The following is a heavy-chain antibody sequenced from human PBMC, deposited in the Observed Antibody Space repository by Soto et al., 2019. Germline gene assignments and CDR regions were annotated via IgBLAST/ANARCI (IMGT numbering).Heavy chain of an antibody. CDR3: AKDGASGSYPPYYYFGMDV. Sequence: GGSLRLSCAASGFTFSSYAMSWVRQAPGKGLEWVSTISGSGGNAYYADSVKGRFSISRDNSKNTLRLQMNSLRADDTAVYYCAKDGASGSYPPYYYFGMDVWGQGTTVTVSS. V-gene: IGHV3-23*01. CDR1: GFTFSSYA. D-gene: IGHD1-26*01. J-gene: IGHJ6*02. CDR2: ISGSGGNA.